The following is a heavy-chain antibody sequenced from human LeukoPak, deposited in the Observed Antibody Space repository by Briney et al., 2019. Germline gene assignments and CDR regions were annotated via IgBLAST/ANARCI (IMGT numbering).Heavy chain of an antibody. CDR2: IYNSANT. CDR3: ARESPEPIVVVPAARNMDFDY. CDR1: GDSISKDFYC. J-gene: IGHJ4*02. Sequence: SETLSLTCTVSGDSISKDFYCWAWIRQPPGKGLEWIGTIYNSANTYYNPPLESRVTMSVDTSKKQISLTLTSVTAADTAVYYCARESPEPIVVVPAARNMDFDYWGQGTLVTVSS. D-gene: IGHD2-2*01. V-gene: IGHV4-39*07.